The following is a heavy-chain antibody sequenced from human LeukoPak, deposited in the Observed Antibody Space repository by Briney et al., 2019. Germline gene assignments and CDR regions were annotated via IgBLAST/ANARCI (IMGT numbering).Heavy chain of an antibody. D-gene: IGHD5-24*01. CDR3: ARSRAMATISDAFDI. J-gene: IGHJ3*02. CDR2: INPNSGGT. Sequence: ASVKVSCTASGYTFTGYYMHWVRQAPGQGLEWMGWINPNSGGTNYAQKFQGRVTMTRDTSISTAYMELSRLRSDDTAVYYCARSRAMATISDAFDIWGQGTMVIVSS. V-gene: IGHV1-2*02. CDR1: GYTFTGYY.